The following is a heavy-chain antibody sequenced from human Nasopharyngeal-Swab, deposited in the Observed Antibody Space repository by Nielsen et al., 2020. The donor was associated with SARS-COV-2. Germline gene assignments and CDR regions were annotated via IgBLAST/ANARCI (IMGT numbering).Heavy chain of an antibody. D-gene: IGHD2-2*01. V-gene: IGHV6-1*01. Sequence: SETLSLTCAISGDSVSSNSAAWNWIRQSPSRGLEWLGRTYYRSKWYNDYAVSVKSRITINPDKSKNQFSLQLNSVTPEDTAVYYCARDRDIYCSSTSCSSYYYYYGMDVWGQGTTVTVSS. CDR1: GDSVSSNSAA. CDR2: TYYRSKWYN. CDR3: ARDRDIYCSSTSCSSYYYYYGMDV. J-gene: IGHJ6*02.